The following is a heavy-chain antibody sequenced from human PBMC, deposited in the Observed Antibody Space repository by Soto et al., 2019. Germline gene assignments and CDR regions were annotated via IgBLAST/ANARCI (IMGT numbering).Heavy chain of an antibody. Sequence: EVQLVESGGGLVQPGGSLRLSCAASGFTVSSNYMSWVRQAPGKGLEWVSVIYSGGSTYYAESVKGRFTISRHNSKNTRYHQMNSLRAEDTGVYYCARALPGEGERLDAFDIWGQGTMVTVSS. CDR3: ARALPGEGERLDAFDI. D-gene: IGHD1-26*01. CDR2: IYSGGST. CDR1: GFTVSSNY. V-gene: IGHV3-53*04. J-gene: IGHJ3*02.